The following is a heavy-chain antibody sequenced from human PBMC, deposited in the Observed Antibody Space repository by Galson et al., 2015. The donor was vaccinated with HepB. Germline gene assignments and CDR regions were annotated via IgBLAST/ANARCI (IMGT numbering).Heavy chain of an antibody. Sequence: SLRLSCAASGFTFSDYYMSWMRQAPGKGLEWVSYISSSGTTIYYADSVKGRFTISRDNTKNSLSLQMNSLRAEDTAVYYCAREYLNWFDPWGQGTLVTVSS. D-gene: IGHD2-2*01. CDR1: GFTFSDYY. V-gene: IGHV3-11*01. CDR3: AREYLNWFDP. J-gene: IGHJ5*02. CDR2: ISSSGTTI.